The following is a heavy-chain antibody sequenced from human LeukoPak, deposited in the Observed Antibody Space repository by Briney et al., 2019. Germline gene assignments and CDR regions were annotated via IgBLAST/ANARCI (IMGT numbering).Heavy chain of an antibody. V-gene: IGHV4-39*07. CDR3: ARTEESGYSYRYFGYYYYMDV. D-gene: IGHD5-18*01. J-gene: IGHJ6*03. CDR2: IYYSGST. Sequence: SETLSLTCTVSGGSISSSSYYWGWIRQPPGKGLEWIGSIYYSGSTYYNPSLKSRVTISVDTSKNQFSLKLSSVTAADTAVYYCARTEESGYSYRYFGYYYYMDVWGKGTTVAVSS. CDR1: GGSISSSSYY.